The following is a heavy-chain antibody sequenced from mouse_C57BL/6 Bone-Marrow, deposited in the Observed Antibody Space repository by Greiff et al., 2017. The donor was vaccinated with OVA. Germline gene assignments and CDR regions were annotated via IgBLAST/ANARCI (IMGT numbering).Heavy chain of an antibody. CDR2: ISYSGCP. V-gene: IGHV3-1*01. CDR3: ARDLEGFAY. CDR1: GYSIPSGYD. J-gene: IGHJ3*01. Sequence: EVQLQPSGPGMVKPSQSLSLTCTVTGYSIPSGYDWHWIRHFPGNKLACMCYISYSGCPHYNPSLKSRISITHDTSKNHCFLKLNAVTTEDTATYYCARDLEGFAYWGQGTLVTVSA.